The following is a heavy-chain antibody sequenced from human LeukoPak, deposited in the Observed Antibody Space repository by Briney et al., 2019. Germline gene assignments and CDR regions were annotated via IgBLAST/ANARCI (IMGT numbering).Heavy chain of an antibody. V-gene: IGHV3-7*01. CDR1: GFTFSSYW. CDR3: ARAQPFTIFGVVIQYYFDY. D-gene: IGHD3-3*01. Sequence: GGSLRLSCAASGFTFSSYWMSWVRQAPGKGLEWVANIKQDGSEKYYVDSVKGRFTISRDNAKNSLYLQMNSLRAEDTAVYYCARAQPFTIFGVVIQYYFDYWGQGTLVTVSS. J-gene: IGHJ4*02. CDR2: IKQDGSEK.